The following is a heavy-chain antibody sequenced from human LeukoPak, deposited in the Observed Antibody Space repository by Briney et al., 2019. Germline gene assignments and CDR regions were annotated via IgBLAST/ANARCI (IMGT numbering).Heavy chain of an antibody. Sequence: SETLSLTCTVSGGSISSYYWSWIRQPPGKGLEWIGYIHYSGSTNYNPSLKSRVTISVDTSKNQFSLKLTSVTAADTAVYYCARSYYYGLDVWGQGTTVTVSS. V-gene: IGHV4-59*01. J-gene: IGHJ6*02. CDR2: IHYSGST. CDR1: GGSISSYY. CDR3: ARSYYYGLDV.